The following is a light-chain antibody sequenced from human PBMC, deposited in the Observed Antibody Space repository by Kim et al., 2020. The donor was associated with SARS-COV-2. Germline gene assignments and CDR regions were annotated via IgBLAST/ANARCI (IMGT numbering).Light chain of an antibody. CDR1: QTVSSY. V-gene: IGKV3D-15*01. J-gene: IGKJ4*01. CDR3: QQYTNWPLT. CDR2: GAA. Sequence: VSPGERVTLSCRASQTVSSYLAWYQQKPGQAPRLLIYGAAVRATGIPPRFSGSGSGTDFSLTINGLQSEDFAVYFCQQYTNWPLTFGGGTRVDIK.